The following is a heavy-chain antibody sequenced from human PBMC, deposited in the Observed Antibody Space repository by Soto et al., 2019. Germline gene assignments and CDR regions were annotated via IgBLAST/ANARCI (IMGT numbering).Heavy chain of an antibody. CDR1: GYTFTSYG. Sequence: VQLVQSGAEVKKPGASVKVSCKASGYTFTSYGINWVRQATGQGLEWMGWMNANSGNTGYAQKFKGRDTMTRNTSISTAYREVSSLRSEDTAVYYCARSGCDYYYGVDVWGQGTTVTVSS. CDR2: MNANSGNT. D-gene: IGHD3-10*01. V-gene: IGHV1-8*01. CDR3: ARSGCDYYYGVDV. J-gene: IGHJ6*02.